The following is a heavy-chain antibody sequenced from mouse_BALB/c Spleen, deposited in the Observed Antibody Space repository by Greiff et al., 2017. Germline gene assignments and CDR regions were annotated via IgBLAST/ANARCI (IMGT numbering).Heavy chain of an antibody. D-gene: IGHD2-14*01. CDR1: GFTFSSYA. V-gene: IGHV5-12-1*01. CDR3: ARQGRVRPFDY. J-gene: IGHJ2*01. CDR2: ISSGGST. Sequence: EVQGVESGGGLVKPGGSLKLSCAASGFTFSSYAMSWVRQTPEKRLEWVASISSGGSTYYPDTVKGRFTISRDNAKNTLYLQMSSLKSEDTAMYYCARQGRVRPFDYWGQGTTLTVSS.